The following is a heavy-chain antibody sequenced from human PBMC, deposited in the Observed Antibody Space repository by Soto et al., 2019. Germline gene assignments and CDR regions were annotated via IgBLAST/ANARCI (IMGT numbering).Heavy chain of an antibody. CDR1: GFSFSSYA. CDR3: VREYCGGDCYFDY. CDR2: IWYDASNK. V-gene: IGHV3-33*01. D-gene: IGHD2-21*01. Sequence: QVQLVESGGGVVQPGRSLRLSCAASGFSFSSYAMHWVRQAPGKGLEWVAVIWYDASNKYSADSVKGRFTISRDNSKKTVYLQMSNLGVEDTAVYYCVREYCGGDCYFDYWGQGTLVTVSS. J-gene: IGHJ4*02.